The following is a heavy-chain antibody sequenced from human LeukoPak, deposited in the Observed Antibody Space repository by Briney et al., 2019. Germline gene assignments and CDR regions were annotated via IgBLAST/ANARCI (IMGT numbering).Heavy chain of an antibody. J-gene: IGHJ4*02. CDR3: ARDWGPYFLDY. Sequence: GSSVKVSCKASGGTFSSYAISWVRQAPGQGLEWMGRIIPILGIANYTQKFQGRVTITRDTSASTAYMELSSLRSEDTAVYYCARDWGPYFLDYWGQGTLVTVSS. CDR2: IIPILGIA. CDR1: GGTFSSYA. D-gene: IGHD3-16*01. V-gene: IGHV1-69*04.